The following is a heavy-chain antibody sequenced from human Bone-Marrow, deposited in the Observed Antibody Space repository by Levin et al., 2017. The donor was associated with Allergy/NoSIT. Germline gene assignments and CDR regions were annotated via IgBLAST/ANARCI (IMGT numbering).Heavy chain of an antibody. J-gene: IGHJ3*02. CDR3: ARANGLDAFDI. Sequence: RGESLKISCVASRFTFSNFPMHWVRQAPGMGLEWVAIISYDGNSKYYAESVKGRFTISRDNSKNTLYLQMNSLRVEDMAIYYCARANGLDAFDIWGQGTMVTVSS. V-gene: IGHV3-30-3*01. D-gene: IGHD2-8*01. CDR1: RFTFSNFP. CDR2: ISYDGNSK.